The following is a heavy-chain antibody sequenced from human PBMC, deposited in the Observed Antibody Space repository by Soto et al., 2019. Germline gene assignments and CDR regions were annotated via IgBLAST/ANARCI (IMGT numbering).Heavy chain of an antibody. CDR1: GYTFTSYY. V-gene: IGHV1-46*01. CDR2: INPSGGST. CDR3: ATIPYSGYEVYYYYMDV. Sequence: ASVKVSCKASGYTFTSYYMHWVRQAPGQGLEWMGIINPSGGSTSYAQKFQGRVTMTRDTSTSTVYMELSSLRSEDTAVYYCATIPYSGYEVYYYYMDVWGKGTTLTVSS. D-gene: IGHD5-12*01. J-gene: IGHJ6*03.